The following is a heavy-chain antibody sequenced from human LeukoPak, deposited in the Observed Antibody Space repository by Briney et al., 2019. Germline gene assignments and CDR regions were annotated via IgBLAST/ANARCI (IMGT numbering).Heavy chain of an antibody. CDR3: ARVIAAAGIYYMDV. CDR1: GGSISSSSYY. V-gene: IGHV4-39*01. Sequence: SETLSLTCTVSGGSISSSSYYWGWLRQPPGKGLEWIGSIYYSGSTYYNPSLKSRVTISVDTSKNQFSLKLSSVTAADTAVYYCARVIAAAGIYYMDVWGKGTTVTVSS. D-gene: IGHD6-13*01. J-gene: IGHJ6*03. CDR2: IYYSGST.